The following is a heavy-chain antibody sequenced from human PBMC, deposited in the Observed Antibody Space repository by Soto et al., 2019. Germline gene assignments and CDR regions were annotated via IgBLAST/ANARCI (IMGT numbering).Heavy chain of an antibody. CDR3: ARQPQGISTAGPSGY. J-gene: IGHJ4*02. D-gene: IGHD6-13*01. Sequence: GDSLKISCKCSGYSFTSYLISLVRQMPGKGLEWMGRIDPSDSYTNYNPSFQGHVTISADKSISTAYLQWSSLKASDTAMYYCARQPQGISTAGPSGYWGQGTLVTVS. V-gene: IGHV5-10-1*01. CDR2: IDPSDSYT. CDR1: GYSFTSYL.